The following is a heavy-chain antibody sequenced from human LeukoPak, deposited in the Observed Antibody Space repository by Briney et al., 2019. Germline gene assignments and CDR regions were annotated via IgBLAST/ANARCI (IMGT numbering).Heavy chain of an antibody. CDR2: FSQGGST. D-gene: IGHD1-26*01. CDR3: ARGVRHNSGTYANY. V-gene: IGHV4-30-2*06. CDR1: DASIRNGGYT. J-gene: IGHJ4*02. Sequence: SETLSLTCAVSDASIRNGGYTWNWIRQSPGKGLEWIGYFSQGGSTYYNPSLRSRVTFSVDTAKRQFSLRLTSLTAADTAVYYCARGVRHNSGTYANYWGQGTLVTVTS.